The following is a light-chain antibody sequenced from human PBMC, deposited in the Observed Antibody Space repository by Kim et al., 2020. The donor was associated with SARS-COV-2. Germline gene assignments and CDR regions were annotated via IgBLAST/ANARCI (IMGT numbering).Light chain of an antibody. J-gene: IGLJ2*01. V-gene: IGLV3-19*01. Sequence: SSELTQDPAVSVALGQTVRITCQGDSLRSYYATWYQQKQGQAPILVIYGKNNRPSGIPDRFSGSSSGNTASLTITGTQAGGEADYYCNSRDSNDNVVFGG. CDR3: NSRDSNDNVV. CDR1: SLRSYY. CDR2: GKN.